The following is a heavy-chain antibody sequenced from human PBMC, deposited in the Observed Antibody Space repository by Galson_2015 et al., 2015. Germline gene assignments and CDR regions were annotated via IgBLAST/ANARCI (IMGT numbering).Heavy chain of an antibody. D-gene: IGHD1-26*01. V-gene: IGHV4-34*01. CDR1: SGYY. J-gene: IGHJ2*01. CDR3: ARGNSGSYSGWYFDL. CDR2: INHSGAT. Sequence: SGYYWSWVRQPPGKGLEWIGEINHSGATNYNPSLKSRVTMSVDPSNNQFSLKLSSVTAADTTVYYCARGNSGSYSGWYFDLWGRGTLVTVSS.